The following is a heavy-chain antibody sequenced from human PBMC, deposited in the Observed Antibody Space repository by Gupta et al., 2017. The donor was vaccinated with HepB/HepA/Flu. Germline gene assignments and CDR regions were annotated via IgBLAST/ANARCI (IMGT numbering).Heavy chain of an antibody. V-gene: IGHV1-2*02. Sequence: QVQLVQSGAEVRKPGAAVKVSCQASGYTFRFYYLHWVRQAPGQGLEWMGSINPNTGDPTYAQQFQGRVTMTRDKSIDTAYMDLNRLRSDDTAVYYCARVQYYFDSSGPSAYYFDYWGQGTLVTVSS. CDR3: ARVQYYFDSSGPSAYYFDY. CDR2: INPNTGDP. CDR1: GYTFRFYY. J-gene: IGHJ4*02. D-gene: IGHD3-22*01.